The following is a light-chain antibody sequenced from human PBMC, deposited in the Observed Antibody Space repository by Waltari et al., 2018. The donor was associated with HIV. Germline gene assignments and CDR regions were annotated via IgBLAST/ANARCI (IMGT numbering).Light chain of an antibody. CDR3: CSSAGKYTFV. CDR2: DLI. V-gene: IGLV2-11*01. Sequence: QSALTQSRSVSGSPGQSITIPCTGTTNDVGAYNYVSWYQQHPGRAPKLLIFDLIKRPSGVPDRFSGSKSGNTASLTISGLQAEDEADYYCCSSAGKYTFVFGTGTKVTVL. J-gene: IGLJ1*01. CDR1: TNDVGAYNY.